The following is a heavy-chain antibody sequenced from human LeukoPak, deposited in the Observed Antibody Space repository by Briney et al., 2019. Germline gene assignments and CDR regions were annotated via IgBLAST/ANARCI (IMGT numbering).Heavy chain of an antibody. Sequence: GASVKVSCKASGYTFTSYGISWVRQAPGQGLEWMGWISAYNGNTNYAQKLQGRVTMTTDTSTSTGYMELRSLRSDDTAVYYCARDQSSVGATHFDYWGQGTLVTVSS. CDR2: ISAYNGNT. CDR3: ARDQSSVGATHFDY. D-gene: IGHD1-26*01. CDR1: GYTFTSYG. V-gene: IGHV1-18*01. J-gene: IGHJ4*02.